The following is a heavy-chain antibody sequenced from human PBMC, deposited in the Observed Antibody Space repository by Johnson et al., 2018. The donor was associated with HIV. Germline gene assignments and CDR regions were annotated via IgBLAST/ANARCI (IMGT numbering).Heavy chain of an antibody. Sequence: QVQLVESGGGVGQPGRSLKVPCAASGFTFISYDTQWVRQAPGKGLEWVAVISNDGSQKCSADSVKGRFTISRDNAKNSLYLQMNSLRAEDTALYYCARDRGTVTTAQMAFDIWGQGTMVTVSS. J-gene: IGHJ3*02. CDR2: ISNDGSQK. CDR1: GFTFISYD. V-gene: IGHV3-30*03. CDR3: ARDRGTVTTAQMAFDI. D-gene: IGHD4-17*01.